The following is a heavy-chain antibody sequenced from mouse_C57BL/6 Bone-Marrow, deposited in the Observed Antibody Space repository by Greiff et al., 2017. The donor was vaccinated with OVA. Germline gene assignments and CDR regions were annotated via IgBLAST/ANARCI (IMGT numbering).Heavy chain of an antibody. CDR3: ARGDGWLLPFWWYFDV. Sequence: VKLQQPGAELVRPGSSVKLSCKASGYTFTSYWMHWVKQRPIQGLEWIGNIDPSDSETHYNQKFKDKATLTVDKSSSTAYMQLSSLTSEDSAVYYCARGDGWLLPFWWYFDVWGTGTTVTVSS. D-gene: IGHD2-3*01. CDR2: IDPSDSET. CDR1: GYTFTSYW. V-gene: IGHV1-52*01. J-gene: IGHJ1*03.